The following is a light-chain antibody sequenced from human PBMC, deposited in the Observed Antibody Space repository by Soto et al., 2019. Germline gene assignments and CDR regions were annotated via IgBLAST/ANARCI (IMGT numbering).Light chain of an antibody. V-gene: IGKV1-39*01. J-gene: IGKJ5*01. Sequence: DIPMTQSPSSLSASVGDRVTITCRASRSISDCLNWYKQKPGKAPKLLINIASSLQSGVPSRFSGSGSGTDFTLTISNVQPEDFATYYCQQTYSTPQPFGQGTRLEIK. CDR2: IAS. CDR1: RSISDC. CDR3: QQTYSTPQP.